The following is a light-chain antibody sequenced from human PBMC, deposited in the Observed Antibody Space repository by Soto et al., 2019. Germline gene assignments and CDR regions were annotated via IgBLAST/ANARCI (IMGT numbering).Light chain of an antibody. CDR2: AES. J-gene: IGKJ3*01. CDR1: QGISSY. Sequence: IQLTQSPSSLSASVGDRVTITCRASQGISSYLAWYQQKPGKAPKLLIYAESTLQSGVPSRFGGSGYGTDFTPTISSLQPEDFATYYCQQLNSYPRFPFGPGTKVDIK. V-gene: IGKV1-9*01. CDR3: QQLNSYPRFP.